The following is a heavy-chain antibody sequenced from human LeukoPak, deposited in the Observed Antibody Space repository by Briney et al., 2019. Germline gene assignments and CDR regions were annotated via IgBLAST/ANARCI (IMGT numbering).Heavy chain of an antibody. CDR3: ARTSYNSWRPFDY. V-gene: IGHV4-39*01. CDR1: GGSVSSSSYY. Sequence: PSETLSLTCTVSGGSVSSSSYYWGWIRQPPGKGLEWIGSIYYSGTTYYNPSLKSRVTISVDTSKNQISLKMCSVTAADTAVFYCARTSYNSWRPFDYWGQGTLVTVSS. J-gene: IGHJ4*02. CDR2: IYYSGTT. D-gene: IGHD1-14*01.